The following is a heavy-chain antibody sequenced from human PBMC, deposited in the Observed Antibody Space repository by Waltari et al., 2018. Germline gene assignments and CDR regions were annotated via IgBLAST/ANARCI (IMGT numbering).Heavy chain of an antibody. CDR1: GDTSSRDA. CDR2: IIPILGTV. Sequence: QVQLVQSGAEVKKPGASVKVSCKASGDTSSRDAVSWGRQARGQGLEWMGGIIPILGTVNYAQKLEDRVSMTADASTTTVYMELRNLRSEDTAVYYCARAHRFCSGGVCYGYYYVHMDVWGHGTTVTVSS. V-gene: IGHV1-69*01. CDR3: ARAHRFCSGGVCYGYYYVHMDV. J-gene: IGHJ6*03. D-gene: IGHD2-8*02.